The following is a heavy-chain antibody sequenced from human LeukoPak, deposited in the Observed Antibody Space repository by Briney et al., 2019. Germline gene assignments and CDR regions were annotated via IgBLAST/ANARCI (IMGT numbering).Heavy chain of an antibody. J-gene: IGHJ4*02. CDR2: IYYSGST. Sequence: SETLSLTCTVSGGSISSSSYYWGWIRQPPGKGLEWIGSIYYSGSTYYNPSLKSRVTISVDTSKNQFSLKLSSVTAADTAVYYCARGDISSSWYLPVDYWGQGTLVTVSS. CDR1: GGSISSSSYY. V-gene: IGHV4-39*07. CDR3: ARGDISSSWYLPVDY. D-gene: IGHD6-13*01.